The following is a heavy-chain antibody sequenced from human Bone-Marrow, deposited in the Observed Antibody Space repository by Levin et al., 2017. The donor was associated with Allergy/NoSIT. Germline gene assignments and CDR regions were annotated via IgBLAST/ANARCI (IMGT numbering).Heavy chain of an antibody. CDR3: ARHQRDDDALSGYYVGWFDP. Sequence: SETLSLTCTVSGVSVSSSSYYWGWIRQPPGKGLEWIGSIYYSGTTFYKPSLKSRVSISRDTSKNHFSLSVASVTAEDTAVDYCARHQRDDDALSGYYVGWFDPWGQGTLVTVSS. D-gene: IGHD3-22*01. CDR2: IYYSGTT. CDR1: GVSVSSSSYY. J-gene: IGHJ5*02. V-gene: IGHV4-39*01.